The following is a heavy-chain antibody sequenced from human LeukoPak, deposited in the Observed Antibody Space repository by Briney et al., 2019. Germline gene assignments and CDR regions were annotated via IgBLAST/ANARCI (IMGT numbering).Heavy chain of an antibody. CDR1: GYTSTDYY. Sequence: ASVKVSCKAPGYTSTDYYIHWVRQAPGQGLEWMGCIDPDSGGTKYGQKFQGRVTMTRDTSINTAYMELSRLRSDDTAVYYCAREYYDSSGIKYAFDIWGQGTMVTVSS. J-gene: IGHJ3*02. D-gene: IGHD3-22*01. V-gene: IGHV1-2*02. CDR2: IDPDSGGT. CDR3: AREYYDSSGIKYAFDI.